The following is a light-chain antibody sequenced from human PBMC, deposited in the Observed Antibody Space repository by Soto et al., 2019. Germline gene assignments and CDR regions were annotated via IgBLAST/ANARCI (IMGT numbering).Light chain of an antibody. Sequence: EIVLTQSRGTLSLSPGERATLSCRASQSVSSSYLAWYQQKPGQAPRLLIYGASSRATGIPDRFSGSGSGTDFTLTISRLEPEDFAVYYCQQYGSSLYTFGQGT. CDR1: QSVSSSY. V-gene: IGKV3-20*01. CDR3: QQYGSSLYT. J-gene: IGKJ2*01. CDR2: GAS.